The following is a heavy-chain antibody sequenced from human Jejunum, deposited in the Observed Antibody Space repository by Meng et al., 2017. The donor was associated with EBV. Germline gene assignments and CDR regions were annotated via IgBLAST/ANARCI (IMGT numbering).Heavy chain of an antibody. CDR1: GYNFPTHH. D-gene: IGHD5-24*01. V-gene: IGHV1-8*01. Sequence: QLVWSGAEVKKPGASVTVSCKASGYNFPTHHINGVRQATGQGLEDMGWMSPDNGDTGYAQNFQGRLTMTRDTSISTAYMELSSLTSDNTAVYYCARGDGYNLYWGQGTLVTVSS. J-gene: IGHJ4*02. CDR2: MSPDNGDT. CDR3: ARGDGYNLY.